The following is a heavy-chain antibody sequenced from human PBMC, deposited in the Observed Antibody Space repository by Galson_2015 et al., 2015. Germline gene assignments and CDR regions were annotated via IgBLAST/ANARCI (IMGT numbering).Heavy chain of an antibody. V-gene: IGHV3-43D*03. J-gene: IGHJ4*02. CDR2: ISWDGGST. CDR1: GFTFDDYA. Sequence: SLRLSCAASGFTFDDYAMHWVRQAPGKGLEWVSLISWDGGSTYYADSVKGRFTISRDNSKNSLYLQMNSLRAEDTALYYCAKAKSGRSGYFDYWGQGTLVTVSS. D-gene: IGHD3-22*01. CDR3: AKAKSGRSGYFDY.